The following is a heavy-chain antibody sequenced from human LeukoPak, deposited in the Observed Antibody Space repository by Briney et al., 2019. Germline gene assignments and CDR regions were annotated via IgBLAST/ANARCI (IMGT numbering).Heavy chain of an antibody. CDR1: GFTVSSNY. CDR3: ARASYDSSYFDY. V-gene: IGHV3-66*01. Sequence: GGSLRLSCAASGFTVSSNYVSWVRQAPGKGLEWVSVIYSGGSTYYADSVKGRFTISRDNSKNTLYLQMNSLRAEDTAVYYCARASYDSSYFDYWGQGTLVTVSS. D-gene: IGHD3-22*01. J-gene: IGHJ4*02. CDR2: IYSGGST.